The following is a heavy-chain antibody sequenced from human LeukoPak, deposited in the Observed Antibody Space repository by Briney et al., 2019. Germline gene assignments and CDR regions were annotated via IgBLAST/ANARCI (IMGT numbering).Heavy chain of an antibody. CDR2: ISGSGGST. V-gene: IGHV3-23*01. CDR3: ATHSSWAAFDY. J-gene: IGHJ4*02. D-gene: IGHD6-25*01. Sequence: GGSLRLSCAASGFTFSSYALSWVRQAPRKGLEWVSAISGSGGSTYYADSVKGRFTISRDNSKNTLYLQMNSLRAEDTAVYYCATHSSWAAFDYWGQGTLVTVSS. CDR1: GFTFSSYA.